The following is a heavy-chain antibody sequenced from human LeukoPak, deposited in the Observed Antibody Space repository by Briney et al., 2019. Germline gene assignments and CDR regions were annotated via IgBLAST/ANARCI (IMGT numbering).Heavy chain of an antibody. D-gene: IGHD3-3*01. CDR3: ARAERLLEWLLDS. V-gene: IGHV3-21*01. CDR2: ISSTGSYR. CDR1: GFCFSRHT. J-gene: IGHJ4*02. Sequence: GGSLRLSCAASGFCFSRHTMNLVRQAPGKGLEWVSSISSTGSYRYYAESLKGRFTVSRDNAKNYVYLQMNSLRVDDTAVYYCARAERLLEWLLDSWGQGTLVTVSS.